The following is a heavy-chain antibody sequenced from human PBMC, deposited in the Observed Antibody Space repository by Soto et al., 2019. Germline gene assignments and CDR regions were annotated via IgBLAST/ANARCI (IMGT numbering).Heavy chain of an antibody. V-gene: IGHV2-5*02. Sequence: QITLKESGPTLVKPTQTLTLTCSFSGFSLSTTGVGVGWIRQPPGKALEWLGFAYWDDDNRYSPSLKSRLTXTXXXSGNQGVLTMTNMDPVDTATYFCAHRRGGYNWDDAHFDYWGQGTXVT. CDR3: AHRRGGYNWDDAHFDY. CDR1: GFSLSTTGVG. J-gene: IGHJ4*02. D-gene: IGHD1-20*01. CDR2: AYWDDDN.